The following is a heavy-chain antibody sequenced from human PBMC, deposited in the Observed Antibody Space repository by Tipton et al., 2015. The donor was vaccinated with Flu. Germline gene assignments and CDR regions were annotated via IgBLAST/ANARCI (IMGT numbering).Heavy chain of an antibody. J-gene: IGHJ4*02. D-gene: IGHD2-2*01. CDR3: ARDVAAIPAAIRD. V-gene: IGHV4-38-2*02. CDR1: TFSVSGIVF. Sequence: TLSLTCSVSTFSVSGIVFCAWIRQPPGKRLELIGSVYPSGTTYYNPSLKSRVTISVDTSKSQFSLMLSSVTAADTAVYYCARDVAAIPAAIRDWGQGTLVTVSS. CDR2: VYPSGTT.